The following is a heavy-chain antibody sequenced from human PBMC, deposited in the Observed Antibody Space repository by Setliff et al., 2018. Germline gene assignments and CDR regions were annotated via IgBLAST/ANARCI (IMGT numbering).Heavy chain of an antibody. CDR2: IIPVFRTA. Sequence: SVKVSCKASGYTFTGSHIHWVRQAPGQGLEWMGRIIPVFRTANYAQKFRGRVTITADEVARTAYMELSTLRSEDTAVYYCAGTDAYCAGDCSISWGQGTLVTVSS. D-gene: IGHD2-21*02. CDR1: GYTFTGSH. V-gene: IGHV1-69*13. J-gene: IGHJ5*02. CDR3: AGTDAYCAGDCSIS.